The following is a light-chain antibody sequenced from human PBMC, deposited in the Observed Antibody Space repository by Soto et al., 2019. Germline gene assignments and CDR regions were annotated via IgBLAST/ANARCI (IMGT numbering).Light chain of an antibody. CDR2: YDS. CDR3: QVWDSSSDHPV. Sequence: SYELTQPPSVSVAPGKTARITCGGNNIGSKSVHWYLQKPGQAPVLVIYYDSDRPSGIPERFSSSNSGNTATLTISRVEAGDEADYYCQVWDSSSDHPVFGGGTQLTVL. V-gene: IGLV3-21*04. CDR1: NIGSKS. J-gene: IGLJ7*01.